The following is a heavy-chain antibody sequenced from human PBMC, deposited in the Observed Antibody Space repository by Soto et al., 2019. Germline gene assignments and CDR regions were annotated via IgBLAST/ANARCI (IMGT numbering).Heavy chain of an antibody. Sequence: LSLTCTVSGGSIRNGDYYWGWIRQPPGKGLEWIGYVYYSGTTYSHPSLNSRVSISVDTSENQFSLRLTSVTAADTAVYYCVTVNLVGAAYYFGYWGPGTLVTVSS. J-gene: IGHJ4*02. CDR2: VYYSGTT. D-gene: IGHD1-26*01. CDR3: VTVNLVGAAYYFGY. CDR1: GGSIRNGDYY. V-gene: IGHV4-30-4*01.